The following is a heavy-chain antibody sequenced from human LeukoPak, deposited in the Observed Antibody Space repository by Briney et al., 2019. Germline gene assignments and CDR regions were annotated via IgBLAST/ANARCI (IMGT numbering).Heavy chain of an antibody. D-gene: IGHD3-10*01. CDR2: IYYSGST. V-gene: IGHV4-59*01. J-gene: IGHJ6*04. Sequence: SETLSLTCTVSGGSISSYYWSWTRQPPGKGLEWIGYIYYSGSTNYNPSLKSRVTISVDTSKNQFSLKLSSVTAADTAVYYCARSGSGSYSLYYYYYGTDVWGKGTTVTVSS. CDR3: ARSGSGSYSLYYYYYGTDV. CDR1: GGSISSYY.